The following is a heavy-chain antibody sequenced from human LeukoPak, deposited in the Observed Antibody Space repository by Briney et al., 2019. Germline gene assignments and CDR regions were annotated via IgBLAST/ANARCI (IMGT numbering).Heavy chain of an antibody. J-gene: IGHJ4*02. CDR3: ARRAQYYYGSGSYSLLLDY. CDR1: GFTFSSYA. CDR2: ISSSSSTI. Sequence: GGSLRLSCAASGFTFSSYAMSWVRQAPGKGLEWVSYISSSSSTIYYADSVKGRFTISRGNAKNSLYLQMNSLRAEDTAVYYCARRAQYYYGSGSYSLLLDYWGQGTLVTVSS. V-gene: IGHV3-48*01. D-gene: IGHD3-10*01.